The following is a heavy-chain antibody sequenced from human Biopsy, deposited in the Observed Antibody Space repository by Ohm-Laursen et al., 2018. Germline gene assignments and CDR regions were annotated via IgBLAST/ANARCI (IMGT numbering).Heavy chain of an antibody. CDR3: ARSPPNYKESDVWYSQGYVDV. D-gene: IGHD2-21*01. CDR2: ILSMGGT. CDR1: GVSINGGRYY. J-gene: IGHJ2*01. Sequence: PSETLSLTCTVSGVSINGGRYYWNWIRQSPGKGLEWIGYILSMGGTKYNPSLKSRVTISEDMSRNRVSMSLNSVTAADTAVYYCARSPPNYKESDVWYSQGYVDVWGRGILVVVSP. V-gene: IGHV4-61*01.